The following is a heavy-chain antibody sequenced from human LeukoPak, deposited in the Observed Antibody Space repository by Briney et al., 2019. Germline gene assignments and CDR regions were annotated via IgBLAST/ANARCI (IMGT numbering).Heavy chain of an antibody. V-gene: IGHV3-21*05. Sequence: GGSLRLSCAASGFTFSSYGMNWVRQAPGKGLEWVAYISTSGSDIYYADSVKGRFTISRDNSKNTLYLQMNSLRAEDTAVYYCAKATDYYGSGSNYYYYYYMDVWGKGSTVTVSS. D-gene: IGHD3-10*01. CDR1: GFTFSSYG. J-gene: IGHJ6*03. CDR3: AKATDYYGSGSNYYYYYYMDV. CDR2: ISTSGSDI.